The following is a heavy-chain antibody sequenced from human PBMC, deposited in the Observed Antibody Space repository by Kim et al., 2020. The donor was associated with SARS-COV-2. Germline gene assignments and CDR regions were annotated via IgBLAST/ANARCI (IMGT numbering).Heavy chain of an antibody. D-gene: IGHD3-22*01. J-gene: IGHJ6*02. V-gene: IGHV4-34*01. Sequence: SETLSLTCAVYGGSFSGYYWSWIRQPPGKGMEWIGEINHSGSTNYNPALKSRVTISVETSKNQFSLKLSSGTAADTAVYYCARGPYYDSSGYYYDYYYYCGMSVWGQGTPVTLSS. CDR3: ARGPYYDSSGYYYDYYYYCGMSV. CDR2: INHSGST. CDR1: GGSFSGYY.